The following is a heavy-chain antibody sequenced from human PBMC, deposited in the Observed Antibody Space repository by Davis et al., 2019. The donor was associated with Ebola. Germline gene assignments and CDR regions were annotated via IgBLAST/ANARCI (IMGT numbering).Heavy chain of an antibody. CDR2: IIPIFGTA. J-gene: IGHJ4*02. Sequence: SVKVSCKASGGTFSSYAISWVRQAPGQGLEWMGGIIPIFGTANYAQKFQGRVTITADKSTSTAYMELSSLRSEDTAVYYCARDRRYGSGSYYNEFDYWGQGTLVTVSS. CDR1: GGTFSSYA. CDR3: ARDRRYGSGSYYNEFDY. V-gene: IGHV1-69*06. D-gene: IGHD3-10*01.